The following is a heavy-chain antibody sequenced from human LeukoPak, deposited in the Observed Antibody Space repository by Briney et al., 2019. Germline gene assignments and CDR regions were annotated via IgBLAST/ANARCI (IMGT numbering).Heavy chain of an antibody. J-gene: IGHJ4*02. CDR1: GYSISSGYY. CDR2: IYHRGST. D-gene: IGHD1-1*01. CDR3: QADDGIRDYFDY. Sequence: SETLALNCAVSGYSISSGYYWGWIRQPPGKGLEWIGSIYHRGSTYYNPSLKSRVTISVDTSKNQFSLKLSSVTAADTAVFFFQADDGIRDYFDYWGQGTLVTVSS. V-gene: IGHV4-38-2*01.